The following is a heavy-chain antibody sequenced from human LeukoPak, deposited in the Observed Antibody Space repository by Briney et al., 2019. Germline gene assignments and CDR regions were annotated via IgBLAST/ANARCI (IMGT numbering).Heavy chain of an antibody. V-gene: IGHV4-39*07. CDR3: ARGGGVRTLGAFDI. J-gene: IGHJ3*02. Sequence: PSETLSLTCTVSGGSISSSPCYWGWIRQSPGKGLEWFGTICSGGSTYYNPSLKSRVTMSVDTSKNQFSLKLSSVTAADTAVYYCARGGGVRTLGAFDIWGQGTMVTVSS. CDR2: ICSGGST. CDR1: GGSISSSPCY. D-gene: IGHD7-27*01.